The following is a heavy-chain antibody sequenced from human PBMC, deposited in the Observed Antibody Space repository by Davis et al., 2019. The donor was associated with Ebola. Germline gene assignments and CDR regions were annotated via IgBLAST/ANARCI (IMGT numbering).Heavy chain of an antibody. D-gene: IGHD6-19*01. J-gene: IGHJ4*02. V-gene: IGHV3-23*01. CDR3: AKEIVVAGTDYFDY. Sequence: GESLKISCEASGFTFSTYAMSWVRQAPGKGLEWVSAISSGAGATYYADSVKGRFTISRDNTRNTLYLQMNSLRADDTAVYYCAKEIVVAGTDYFDYWGQGTLVTVSS. CDR1: GFTFSTYA. CDR2: ISSGAGAT.